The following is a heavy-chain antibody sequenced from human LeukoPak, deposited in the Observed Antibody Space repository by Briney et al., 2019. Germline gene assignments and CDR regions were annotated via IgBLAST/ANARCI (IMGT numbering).Heavy chain of an antibody. CDR2: IYSSGSN. J-gene: IGHJ4*02. CDR3: ARGRYDGSGDFFFDL. CDR1: GASFSSHY. V-gene: IGHV4-4*07. D-gene: IGHD3-22*01. Sequence: SETLSLTCSVSGASFSSHYWSWIRQPAGEGLEWVGRIYSSGSNNYNPALESRVTISLDTSKNQFSLHLGSVTAADTVVYYCARGRYDGSGDFFFDLWGQGTLVGVSS.